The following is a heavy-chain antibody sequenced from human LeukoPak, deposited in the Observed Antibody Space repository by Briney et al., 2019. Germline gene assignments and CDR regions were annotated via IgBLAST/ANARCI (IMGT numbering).Heavy chain of an antibody. CDR2: IFYSGST. V-gene: IGHV4-39*01. D-gene: IGHD3-10*01. J-gene: IGHJ4*02. Sequence: SETPSLTCTVSGASIRSSSYYWGWIRQPPGRGLEWIGSIFYSGSTYYNPSIKSRVTISVDTSKNQFSLKLRSVTAADTAVYYCASTLTYYYGSGSYYIDCWGQGTLVTVSS. CDR3: ASTLTYYYGSGSYYIDC. CDR1: GASIRSSSYY.